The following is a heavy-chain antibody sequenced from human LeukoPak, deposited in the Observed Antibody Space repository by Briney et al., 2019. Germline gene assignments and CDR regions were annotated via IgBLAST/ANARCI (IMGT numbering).Heavy chain of an antibody. Sequence: ASVKVSCKASGYTFTSYDINWLRQATGQGLEWMGWMNPNSGNTGYAQKLQGRVTMTRNTSISTAYMELSSLRSEDTAVYYCARGSSSSWYRSSDWFDPWGQGTLVTVSS. CDR2: MNPNSGNT. J-gene: IGHJ5*02. CDR1: GYTFTSYD. D-gene: IGHD6-13*01. V-gene: IGHV1-8*01. CDR3: ARGSSSSWYRSSDWFDP.